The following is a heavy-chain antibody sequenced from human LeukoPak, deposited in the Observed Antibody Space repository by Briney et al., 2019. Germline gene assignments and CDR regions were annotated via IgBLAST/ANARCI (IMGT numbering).Heavy chain of an antibody. Sequence: PGGSLRLSCAASGFTFSSYAMHWVRQAPGKGLEWVAVISYDGSNKYYADSVKGRFTISRDNSKNTLYLQMNSLRAEDTAVYYCAREGPSGGDYYYMDVWGKGTTVTVSS. D-gene: IGHD5-12*01. V-gene: IGHV3-30*04. CDR2: ISYDGSNK. CDR1: GFTFSSYA. J-gene: IGHJ6*03. CDR3: AREGPSGGDYYYMDV.